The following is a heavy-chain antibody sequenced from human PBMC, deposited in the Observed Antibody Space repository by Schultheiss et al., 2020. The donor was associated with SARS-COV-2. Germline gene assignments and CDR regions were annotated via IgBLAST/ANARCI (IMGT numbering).Heavy chain of an antibody. CDR2: INAGNGNT. J-gene: IGHJ4*02. CDR3: ARGRGDSSGYYYVSFDY. V-gene: IGHV1-3*01. Sequence: ASVKVSCKASGYTVTSYAMHWVRQAPGQRLEWMGWINAGNGNTNYAQKRQGRVTMTTDTSTSTDYMELRSLRSDDTAGYYCARGRGDSSGYYYVSFDYWGQGTLVTGSS. D-gene: IGHD3-22*01. CDR1: GYTVTSYA.